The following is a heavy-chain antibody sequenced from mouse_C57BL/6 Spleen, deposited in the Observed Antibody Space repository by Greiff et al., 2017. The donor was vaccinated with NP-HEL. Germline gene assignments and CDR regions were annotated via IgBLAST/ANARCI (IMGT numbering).Heavy chain of an antibody. CDR1: GYTFTDYE. J-gene: IGHJ4*01. CDR3: TRWGYSNYLYAMDY. CDR2: IDPETGGT. V-gene: IGHV1-15*01. Sequence: QVHVKQSGAELVRPGASVTLSCKASGYTFTDYEMHWVKQTPVHGLEWIGAIDPETGGTAYNQKFKGKAILTADKSSSTAYMELRSLTSEDSAVYYCTRWGYSNYLYAMDYWGQGTSVTVSS. D-gene: IGHD2-5*01.